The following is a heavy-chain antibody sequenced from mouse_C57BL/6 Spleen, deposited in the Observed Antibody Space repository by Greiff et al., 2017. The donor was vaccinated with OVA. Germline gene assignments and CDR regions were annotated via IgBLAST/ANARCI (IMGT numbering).Heavy chain of an antibody. D-gene: IGHD2-4*01. CDR1: GYTFTSYW. J-gene: IGHJ3*01. V-gene: IGHV1-55*01. CDR2: IYPGSGST. CDR3: ASPPYYDYDEGFAY. Sequence: QVQLQQPGAELVKPGASVKMSCKASGYTFTSYWITWVKQRPGQGLEWIGDIYPGSGSTNYNEKFKSKATLTVDTSSSTAYMQLSSLTSEDSAVYYCASPPYYDYDEGFAYWGQGTLVTVSA.